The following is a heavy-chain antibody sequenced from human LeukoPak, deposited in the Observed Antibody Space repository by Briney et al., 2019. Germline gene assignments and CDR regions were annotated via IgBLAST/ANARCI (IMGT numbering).Heavy chain of an antibody. CDR3: AKFGRGYCSGGSCYAEYFQH. CDR1: GFTFSSYA. Sequence: PGGSLRLSCAASGFTFSSYAMSWVRQAPGKGLEWVSAISGSGGSTYYADSVKGRFTISRDNSKNTLYLQMNSLRAEDTAVYYCAKFGRGYCSGGSCYAEYFQHWGQGTLVTVSS. CDR2: ISGSGGST. D-gene: IGHD2-15*01. J-gene: IGHJ1*01. V-gene: IGHV3-23*01.